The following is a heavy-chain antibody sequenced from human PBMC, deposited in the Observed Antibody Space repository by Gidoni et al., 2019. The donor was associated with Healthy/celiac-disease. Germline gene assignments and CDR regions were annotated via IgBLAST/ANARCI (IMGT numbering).Heavy chain of an antibody. D-gene: IGHD5-18*01. CDR1: GGSISSGGYY. J-gene: IGHJ3*02. CDR3: ARDVRDTAMDYWMGVYAFDI. Sequence: QVQLQESGPGLVKPSQTLSLTCTVSGGSISSGGYYWSWIRQHPGKGLEWIGYIYYSGSTYYNPSLKSRVTISVDTSKNQFSLKLSSVTAADTAVYYCARDVRDTAMDYWMGVYAFDIWGQGTMVTVSS. V-gene: IGHV4-31*03. CDR2: IYYSGST.